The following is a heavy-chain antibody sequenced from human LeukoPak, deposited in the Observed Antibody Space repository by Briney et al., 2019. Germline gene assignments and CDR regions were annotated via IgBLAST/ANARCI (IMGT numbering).Heavy chain of an antibody. J-gene: IGHJ4*02. Sequence: ASVKVSCKASGGTFSSYAISWVRQAPGQGLEWMGGIIPIFGTANYAQKFQGRVTITADESTSTAYMELSSLRSEDTAVYYCASTFDSGFRYWGQGTLVTVSS. CDR1: GGTFSSYA. D-gene: IGHD5-12*01. CDR3: ASTFDSGFRY. CDR2: IIPIFGTA. V-gene: IGHV1-69*01.